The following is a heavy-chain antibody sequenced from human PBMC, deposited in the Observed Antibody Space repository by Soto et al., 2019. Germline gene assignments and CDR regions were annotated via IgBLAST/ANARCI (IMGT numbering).Heavy chain of an antibody. CDR3: VRGYCTTSPCSGDFQF. CDR2: ISAYNGNT. CDR1: GYTFTSSG. V-gene: IGHV1-18*01. Sequence: ASVQGSCPASGYTFTSSGIILVPQDPGQGLEWMGWISAYNGNTNYAQKLQGRVTMTIDTSTTTAYMELRNLTSEDTAVYFSVRGYCTTSPCSGDFQFWGQGTLVTVSS. J-gene: IGHJ1*01. D-gene: IGHD2-15*01.